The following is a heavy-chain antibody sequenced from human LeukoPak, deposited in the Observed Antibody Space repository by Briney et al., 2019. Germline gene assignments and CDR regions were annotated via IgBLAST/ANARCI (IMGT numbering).Heavy chain of an antibody. Sequence: SETLSLTCTVSGGSISSYYWSWIRQPPGKGLEWIGYIYYSGSTNYNPSLKSRVTISVDTSKNQFSLKLSSVTAADTAVYYCARRSYYGGDGYWGQGTLVTVSS. CDR3: ARRSYYGGDGY. V-gene: IGHV4-59*08. CDR1: GGSISSYY. D-gene: IGHD4-17*01. J-gene: IGHJ4*02. CDR2: IYYSGST.